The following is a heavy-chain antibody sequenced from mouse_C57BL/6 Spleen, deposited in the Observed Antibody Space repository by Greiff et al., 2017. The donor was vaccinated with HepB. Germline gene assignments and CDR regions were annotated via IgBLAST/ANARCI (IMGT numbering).Heavy chain of an antibody. J-gene: IGHJ4*01. V-gene: IGHV5-9*01. D-gene: IGHD1-1*01. CDR3: ARHVFTTVARGGAMDY. CDR2: SSGGGGNT. Sequence: EVRLVESGGGLVKPGGSLKLSCAASGFTFRSYTMAWVRQTPEKRREWVATSSGGGGNTYYPDSVKGRFTISRDNAQNTLYLQTSSLRSEDTALYYCARHVFTTVARGGAMDYWGQGPSVTVSS. CDR1: GFTFRSYT.